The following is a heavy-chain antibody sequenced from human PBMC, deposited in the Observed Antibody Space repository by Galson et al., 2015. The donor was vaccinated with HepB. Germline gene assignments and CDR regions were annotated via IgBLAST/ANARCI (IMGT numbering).Heavy chain of an antibody. Sequence: SLRLSCAASGFTFNPFAMHWVRQAPGKGLEWVAVTSYDGTNKYYADSVKGRFTISRDNSKNTLYLQMNSLRAEDTAVYYCARGSIIAAGRSGMDVWGRGTTVAVSS. CDR2: TSYDGTNK. CDR1: GFTFNPFA. D-gene: IGHD6-13*01. J-gene: IGHJ6*02. V-gene: IGHV3-30-3*01. CDR3: ARGSIIAAGRSGMDV.